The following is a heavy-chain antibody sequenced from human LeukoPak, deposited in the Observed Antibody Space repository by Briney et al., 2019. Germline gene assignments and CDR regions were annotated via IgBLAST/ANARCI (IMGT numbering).Heavy chain of an antibody. CDR1: GYTFTGYY. CDR3: ARDWSSSSSPAYWFDP. J-gene: IGHJ5*02. V-gene: IGHV1-2*02. D-gene: IGHD6-6*01. Sequence: ASVKVSCKASGYTFTGYYMHWVRQAPGQGLEWMGWINPNSGGTNYAQKFQGRVTMTRDTSISTAYIELSRLRSDDTAVYYCARDWSSSSSPAYWFDPWGQGTLVTVSS. CDR2: INPNSGGT.